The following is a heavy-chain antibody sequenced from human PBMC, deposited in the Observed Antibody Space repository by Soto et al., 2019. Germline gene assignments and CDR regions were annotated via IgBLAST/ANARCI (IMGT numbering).Heavy chain of an antibody. CDR1: GGTISGYY. J-gene: IGHJ5*02. V-gene: IGHV4-4*07. Sequence: SETLSLTCSVSGGTISGYYWSWIRQPAGKGLEWIGRIYSSGNTKDNPSLQSRVTMSLDTSNNQCSLRLTSVTAADTAVYYCARGQRFSDWFDPWGQGTLVTV. CDR3: ARGQRFSDWFDP. CDR2: IYSSGNT. D-gene: IGHD3-3*01.